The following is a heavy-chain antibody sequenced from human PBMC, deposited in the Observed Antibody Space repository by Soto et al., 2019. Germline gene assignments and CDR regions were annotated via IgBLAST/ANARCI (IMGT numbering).Heavy chain of an antibody. Sequence: GSLRLSCAASGFTFSSYWMSWVRQAPGKGLEWVANIKQDGSEKYYVDSVKGRFTISRDNAKNSLYLQMNSLRAEDTAVYYCARDYMVRGVIFELKPSDYWGQGTLVTVS. D-gene: IGHD3-10*01. J-gene: IGHJ4*02. CDR2: IKQDGSEK. CDR3: ARDYMVRGVIFELKPSDY. CDR1: GFTFSSYW. V-gene: IGHV3-7*01.